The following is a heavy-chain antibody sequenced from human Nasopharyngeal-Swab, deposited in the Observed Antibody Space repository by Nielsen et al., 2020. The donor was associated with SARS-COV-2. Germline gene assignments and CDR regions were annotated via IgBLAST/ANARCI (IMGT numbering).Heavy chain of an antibody. V-gene: IGHV5-10-1*01. CDR1: GYSFTSYW. CDR3: ASRNRHVSIVAGGGSDAFDI. CDR2: IDSSDSYT. Sequence: GESLKISCKGSGYSFTSYWMSWVRQMPGKGPEWMGRIDSSDSYTNYSPSFQGHVTISANKSISTAYLQWSSLKASDTAMYYCASRNRHVSIVAGGGSDAFDIWGQGTMVTVSS. J-gene: IGHJ3*02. D-gene: IGHD5-12*01.